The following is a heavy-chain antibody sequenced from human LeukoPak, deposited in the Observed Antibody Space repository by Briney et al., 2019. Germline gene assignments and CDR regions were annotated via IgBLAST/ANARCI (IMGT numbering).Heavy chain of an antibody. J-gene: IGHJ4*02. D-gene: IGHD2-21*02. CDR1: GFTVSSSY. Sequence: PGGSLRLSCAASGFTVSSSYMSWVRQAPGKGLEWVSIIYSGGSTYYADSVKGRFTISRDNSKNTLSLQMNSLRAEDTALYYCARGFVLGAAKNYFDYWGQGALVTVSS. V-gene: IGHV3-53*05. CDR3: ARGFVLGAAKNYFDY. CDR2: IYSGGST.